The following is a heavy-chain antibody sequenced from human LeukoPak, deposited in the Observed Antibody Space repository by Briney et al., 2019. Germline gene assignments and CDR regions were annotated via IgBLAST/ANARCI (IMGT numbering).Heavy chain of an antibody. D-gene: IGHD3-22*01. J-gene: IGHJ6*03. Sequence: PGGSLRLSCAASGFTFDDYAMHWVRQAPGKGLEWVSGISWNSGSIGYADSVKGRFTISRDNAKNSLYLQMNSLRAEDTALYYCAKDGLHYYDSGNYYYMDVWGKGTTVTVSS. V-gene: IGHV3-9*01. CDR3: AKDGLHYYDSGNYYYMDV. CDR2: ISWNSGSI. CDR1: GFTFDDYA.